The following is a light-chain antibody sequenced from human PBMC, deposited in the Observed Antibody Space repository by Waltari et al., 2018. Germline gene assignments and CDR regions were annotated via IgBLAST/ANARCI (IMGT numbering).Light chain of an antibody. CDR2: VNSDGRR. Sequence: LVLTQSPSASASLGAPVKLTCTLSSGYSSNVIAWLQQQPGKGPRYLMKVNSDGRRRKGDDIPDRFSASKSGTECQLTISSLQSEDEADYFCQTGGHGTWVFGGGTKLTVL. V-gene: IGLV4-69*01. CDR1: SGYSSNV. CDR3: QTGGHGTWV. J-gene: IGLJ3*02.